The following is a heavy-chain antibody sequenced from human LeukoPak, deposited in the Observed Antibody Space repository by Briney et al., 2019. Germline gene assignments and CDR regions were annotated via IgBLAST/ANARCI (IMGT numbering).Heavy chain of an antibody. Sequence: SETLSLTCTVSGGSISSYSWGWIRQPPGKGLEWIGSISSYSGSTYYNPSLKSRVTISVDTSKNQFSLKLSSVTAADTAVYYCARDPDFWSGYYNFDYWGQGTLVTVSS. CDR3: ARDPDFWSGYYNFDY. CDR2: ISSYSGST. J-gene: IGHJ4*02. CDR1: GGSISSYS. V-gene: IGHV4-39*07. D-gene: IGHD3-3*01.